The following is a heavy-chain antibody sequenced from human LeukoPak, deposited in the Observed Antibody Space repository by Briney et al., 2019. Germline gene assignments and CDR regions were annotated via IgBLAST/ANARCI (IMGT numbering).Heavy chain of an antibody. D-gene: IGHD3-10*01. J-gene: IGHJ4*02. CDR3: ARTLRRGYYFDY. Sequence: SQTLSLTCTGSGGSISSGDYYWSWIRQPPGKGLEWIGYIYYSGSTYYNPSLKSRVTISVDTSKNQFSLKLSSVTAADTAVYYCARTLRRGYYFDYWGQGTLVTVSS. CDR2: IYYSGST. V-gene: IGHV4-30-4*01. CDR1: GGSISSGDYY.